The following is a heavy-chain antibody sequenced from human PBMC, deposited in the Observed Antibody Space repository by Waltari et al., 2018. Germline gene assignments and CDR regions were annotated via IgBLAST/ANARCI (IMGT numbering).Heavy chain of an antibody. V-gene: IGHV3-30*04. J-gene: IGHJ6*02. CDR2: ISYNARNI. CDR3: ARDYCDRTNCHGMDV. CDR1: DFTLSSYA. D-gene: IGHD3-22*01. Sequence: QVQLVESGGGVVQPGTSLRLSCAASDFTLSSYALHWVRQAPGKGLEWVAVISYNARNIYYVDSVKGRFTISRDNSKKTLYLQMNSLRGEDTAVYYCARDYCDRTNCHGMDVWGQGTTVIVSS.